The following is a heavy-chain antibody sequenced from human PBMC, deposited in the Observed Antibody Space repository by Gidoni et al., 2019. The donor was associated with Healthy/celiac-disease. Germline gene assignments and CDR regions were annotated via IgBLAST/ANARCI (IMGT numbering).Heavy chain of an antibody. Sequence: QVQLVQSGAEVKKPGASVKVSCKASGYTFTSYAMHWVRQAPGQRLEWMGWINAGNGNTKYSQKFQGRVTITRDTSASTAYMELSSLRSEDTAVYYCARETRILWFGELSWFDPWGQGTLVTVSS. CDR1: GYTFTSYA. D-gene: IGHD3-10*01. CDR3: ARETRILWFGELSWFDP. J-gene: IGHJ5*02. V-gene: IGHV1-3*01. CDR2: INAGNGNT.